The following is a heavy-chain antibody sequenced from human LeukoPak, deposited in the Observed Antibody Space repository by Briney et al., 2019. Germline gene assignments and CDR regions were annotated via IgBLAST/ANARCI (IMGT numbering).Heavy chain of an antibody. CDR2: IQYDVSSE. J-gene: IGHJ6*03. V-gene: IGHV3-30*02. CDR3: AKPPDYYYYYYMDV. Sequence: GGSLRLSCAASGFTFSDYGMHWVRQAPGKGLEWVAFIQYDVSSEYYADSVKGRFTVSRDNSKNTLYLQMNSLRAEDTAVYYCAKPPDYYYYYYMDVWGKGTTVTVSS. CDR1: GFTFSDYG.